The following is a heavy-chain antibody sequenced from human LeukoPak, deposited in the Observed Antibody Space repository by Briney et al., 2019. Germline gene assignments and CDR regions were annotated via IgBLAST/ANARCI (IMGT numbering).Heavy chain of an antibody. D-gene: IGHD5-12*01. CDR2: INPNSGDT. CDR1: GYTFTGYY. CDR3: ATDTSYSWYDTFGEY. J-gene: IGHJ4*02. V-gene: IGHV1-2*02. Sequence: GASVKVSCKASGYTFTGYYIHWVRQAPRQGLEWMGWINPNSGDTKYAQNFQGRVTMTRDTSISTAYMDLSSLRSGDTAVYYCATDTSYSWYDTFGEYWGQGTLVTVSS.